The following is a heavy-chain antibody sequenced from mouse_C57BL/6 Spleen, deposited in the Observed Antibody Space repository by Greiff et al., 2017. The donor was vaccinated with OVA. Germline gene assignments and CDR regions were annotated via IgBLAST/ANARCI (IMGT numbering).Heavy chain of an antibody. V-gene: IGHV1-53*01. J-gene: IGHJ4*01. CDR2: INPSNGGT. Sequence: QVQLQQPGTELVKPGASVKLSCKASGYTFTSYWMHWVKQRPGQGLEWMGKINPSNGGTNYNEKFKSKATLTVDKSSSTAYMQLSSLTSEDSAVYYCARWGIQSHYYAMDYWGQGTSVTVSS. CDR3: ARWGIQSHYYAMDY. CDR1: GYTFTSYW.